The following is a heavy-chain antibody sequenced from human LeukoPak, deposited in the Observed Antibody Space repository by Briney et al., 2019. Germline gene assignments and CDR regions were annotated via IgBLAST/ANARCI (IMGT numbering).Heavy chain of an antibody. CDR1: GVSINSINW. J-gene: IGHJ4*02. Sequence: PSETLSLTCAVSGVSINSINWWSWVRQPPGQGLEWIGEMYHTGGFNYNPSLKSRVTISLDKSQNQFSLRLSSVTAADTAVYYCARNPRDGHTFDYWGQGTLVTVSS. CDR3: ARNPRDGHTFDY. CDR2: MYHTGGF. V-gene: IGHV4-4*02.